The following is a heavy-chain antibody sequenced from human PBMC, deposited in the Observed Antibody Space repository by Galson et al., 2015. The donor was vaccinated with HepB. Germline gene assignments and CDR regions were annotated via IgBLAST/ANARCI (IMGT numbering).Heavy chain of an antibody. D-gene: IGHD6-19*01. CDR2: ITNSGGRR. Sequence: SLRLSCAASGFRFNIYDMSWVRQAPGKGLEWVSGITNSGGRRYYAEPGKGRFTISRDNSKNTVFLQMSSLRAEDTAVYYCVREHNSGWYLDHWGQGTLVTVSS. V-gene: IGHV3-23*01. J-gene: IGHJ4*02. CDR3: VREHNSGWYLDH. CDR1: GFRFNIYD.